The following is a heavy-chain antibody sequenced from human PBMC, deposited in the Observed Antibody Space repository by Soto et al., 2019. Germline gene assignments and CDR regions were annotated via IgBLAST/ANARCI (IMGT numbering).Heavy chain of an antibody. CDR2: ISYDGSNK. D-gene: IGHD5-18*01. V-gene: IGHV3-30-3*01. Sequence: GGSLRLSCAASGFTFSSYAMHWVRQAPGKGLEWVAVISYDGSNKYYADSVKGRFTISRDNSKNTLYLQMNSLRAEDTAVYYCARGHSVDTAMVTGDYWGQGTLVTVSS. CDR3: ARGHSVDTAMVTGDY. CDR1: GFTFSSYA. J-gene: IGHJ4*02.